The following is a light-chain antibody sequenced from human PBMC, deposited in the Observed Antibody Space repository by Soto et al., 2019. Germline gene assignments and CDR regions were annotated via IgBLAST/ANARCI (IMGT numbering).Light chain of an antibody. CDR3: AAWDDSLSAVV. CDR1: SSNIGSNY. CDR2: RNS. V-gene: IGLV1-47*01. J-gene: IGLJ2*01. Sequence: QSVLTQPPSASGTPGQRVTISCSGSSSNIGSNYVYWYQQLPGTVPQLLIYRNSEPPSGVPDRFSGSKSGTSASLAISGLASEDEADYCCAAWDDSLSAVVFGGGTKLTVL.